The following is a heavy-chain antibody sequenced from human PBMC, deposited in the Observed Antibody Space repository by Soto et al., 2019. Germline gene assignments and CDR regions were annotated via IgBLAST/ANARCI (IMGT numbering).Heavy chain of an antibody. Sequence: QVQLVDSGGGVVQPESSLRLSCRASGFIFSDYAIHWVRQAPGRGLEWVAVLIDDGYFQYYADSVKGRFTISSDKSNNTVYLHMGSLRVDDTAVYYCAREWGRSYYYGMDVWGQGTTVIVSS. CDR3: AREWGRSYYYGMDV. CDR1: GFIFSDYA. J-gene: IGHJ6*02. CDR2: LIDDGYFQ. V-gene: IGHV3-30-3*01. D-gene: IGHD3-10*01.